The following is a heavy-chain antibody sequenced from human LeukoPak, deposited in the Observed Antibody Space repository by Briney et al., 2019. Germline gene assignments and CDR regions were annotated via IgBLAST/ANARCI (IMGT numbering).Heavy chain of an antibody. V-gene: IGHV1-69*13. CDR3: ARGAFMITFGEHLYYFDY. CDR2: TIPIFGTA. J-gene: IGHJ4*02. D-gene: IGHD3-16*01. Sequence: SVKVSCTASGGTFSSYAISWVRQAPGQGLEWMGGTIPIFGTANYAQKFQGRVTITADESTSTAYMELSSLRSEDTAVYYCARGAFMITFGEHLYYFDYWGQGTLVTVSS. CDR1: GGTFSSYA.